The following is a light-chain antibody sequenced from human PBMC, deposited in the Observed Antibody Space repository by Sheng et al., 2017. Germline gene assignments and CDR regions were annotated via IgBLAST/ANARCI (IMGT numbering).Light chain of an antibody. CDR3: QQYNNWPLT. V-gene: IGKV3-20*01. CDR2: GAF. J-gene: IGKJ4*01. Sequence: EIVLTQSPGTLSLSPGERATLPCRASQSVPRKYLVCYQQKPGQAPRLLIYGAFNRATGTPDRFSGSGSGTDFTLTISSLEPEDFAVYYCQQYNNWPLTFGGGTKVEIK. CDR1: QSVPRKY.